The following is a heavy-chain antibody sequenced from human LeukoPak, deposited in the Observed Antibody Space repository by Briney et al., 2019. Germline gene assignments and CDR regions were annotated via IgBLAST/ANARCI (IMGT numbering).Heavy chain of an antibody. V-gene: IGHV1-2*04. CDR2: INPNSGGT. Sequence: ASVKVSCTASGYTFTGYYMHWVRQAPGQGLEWMGWINPNSGGTNYAQKFQGWVTMTRDTSISTAYMELSRLRSDETAVYYCARGERNYYGSGSYAFGYYYYGMDVWGQGTTVTVSS. D-gene: IGHD3-10*01. CDR1: GYTFTGYY. J-gene: IGHJ6*02. CDR3: ARGERNYYGSGSYAFGYYYYGMDV.